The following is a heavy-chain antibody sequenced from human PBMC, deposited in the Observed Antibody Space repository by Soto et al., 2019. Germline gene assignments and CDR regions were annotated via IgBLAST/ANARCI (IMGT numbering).Heavy chain of an antibody. CDR1: GCTFSSCA. Sequence: EVQLLESGGGLVQAGGSLRVSCAASGCTFSSCAMGWVRQAPGKGLEWVSSISVNGGSTYYADSVKGRFTISRDNSKNILYLHMISLRAEDTAVYYCAKERNSWYSSGSDSWGQGTLVTVSS. D-gene: IGHD2-15*01. V-gene: IGHV3-23*01. J-gene: IGHJ4*02. CDR3: AKERNSWYSSGSDS. CDR2: ISVNGGST.